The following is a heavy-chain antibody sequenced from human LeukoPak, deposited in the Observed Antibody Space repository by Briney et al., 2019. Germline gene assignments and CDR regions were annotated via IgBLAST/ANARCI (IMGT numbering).Heavy chain of an antibody. V-gene: IGHV1-18*01. CDR2: ISAYNGNT. D-gene: IGHD3-10*01. CDR3: ARDLYYGSGSYSGFDWFDP. Sequence: GASVKVSCKASGYTFTSYGISWVRQAPGQGLEWMGWISAYNGNTNYAQKLQGRVTMTTDTSTSTAYMELRSLRSDDTAVYYCARDLYYGSGSYSGFDWFDPWGQGTLVTVSS. CDR1: GYTFTSYG. J-gene: IGHJ5*02.